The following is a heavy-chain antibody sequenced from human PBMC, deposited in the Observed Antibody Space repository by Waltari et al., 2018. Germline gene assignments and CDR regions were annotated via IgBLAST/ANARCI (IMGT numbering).Heavy chain of an antibody. V-gene: IGHV3-48*03. CDR1: GFTFSSFE. J-gene: IGHJ4*02. Sequence: EVQLVESGGGLVQPGGSLRLSCAAPGFTFSSFEMNWVRQAPGKGLEWVSYISSSGSTIYYADSVKGRFTISRDNAKNSLYLQMNSLRAEDTAVYYCARAHTAMAADYWGQGTLVTVSS. D-gene: IGHD5-18*01. CDR3: ARAHTAMAADY. CDR2: ISSSGSTI.